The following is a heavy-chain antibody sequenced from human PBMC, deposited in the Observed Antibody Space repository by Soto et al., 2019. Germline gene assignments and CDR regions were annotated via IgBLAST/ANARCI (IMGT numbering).Heavy chain of an antibody. D-gene: IGHD6-13*01. CDR3: ARRSSSTKFDY. Sequence: PSETLSLTCTVSGGSISGYYWSWIRQPPGKRLEWTGYIYYSGSTNYNPSLKSRVTISVDTSKNQISLKLSSVTAADTAVYYCARRSSSTKFDYWGQGTLVNVSS. CDR1: GGSISGYY. J-gene: IGHJ4*02. CDR2: IYYSGST. V-gene: IGHV4-59*08.